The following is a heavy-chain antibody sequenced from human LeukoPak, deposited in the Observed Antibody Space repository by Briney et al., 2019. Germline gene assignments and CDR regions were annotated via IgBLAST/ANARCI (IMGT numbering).Heavy chain of an antibody. CDR3: ARHRLILAAAGGAFDI. D-gene: IGHD6-13*01. J-gene: IGHJ3*02. Sequence: PSETLSLTCTVSGGSISSYYWSWIRQPPGKGLEWIGYIYTSGSTNYNPSLKSRVTISVDTSKNQFSLKLSSVTAADTAVYYCARHRLILAAAGGAFDIWGQGTMVTVSS. CDR1: GGSISSYY. V-gene: IGHV4-4*09. CDR2: IYTSGST.